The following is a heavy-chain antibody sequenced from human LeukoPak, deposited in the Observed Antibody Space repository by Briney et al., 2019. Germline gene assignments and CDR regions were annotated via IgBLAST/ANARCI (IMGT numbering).Heavy chain of an antibody. D-gene: IGHD2-15*01. J-gene: IGHJ4*02. CDR2: IYYSGST. Sequence: PSEILSLTCAVSGGSISSYYWSWIRQPPGKGLGWIGYIYYSGSTNYNPSLKSRVTISVDTSKNQFSLKLSSVTAADTAVYYCARDGDCSGGSCRDFDYWGQGTLVTVSS. V-gene: IGHV4-59*12. CDR1: GGSISSYY. CDR3: ARDGDCSGGSCRDFDY.